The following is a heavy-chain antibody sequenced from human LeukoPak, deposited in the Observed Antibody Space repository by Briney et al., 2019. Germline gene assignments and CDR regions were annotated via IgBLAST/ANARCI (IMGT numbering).Heavy chain of an antibody. CDR3: ARGIRAQAAGGLSFQYYFDY. Sequence: PGQTLSLTCTVSGGSISSYCSSWIRQPAGKGLGWLGYIYYSGSTKYNPSLTSRVTISVDPSKNQFSLKLSSVTAADTAVYYCARGIRAQAAGGLSFQYYFDYWGQGTLVTVSS. CDR2: IYYSGST. D-gene: IGHD3-16*02. V-gene: IGHV4-59*01. J-gene: IGHJ4*02. CDR1: GGSISSYC.